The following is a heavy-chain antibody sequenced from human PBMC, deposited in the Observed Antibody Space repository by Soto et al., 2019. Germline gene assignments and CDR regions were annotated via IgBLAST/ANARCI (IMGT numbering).Heavy chain of an antibody. Sequence: PSETLSLTCAVYGGSFSGYYWSWIRQPPGKGLEWIGEINHSGSTNYNPSLKSRVTISVDTSKNQFSLKLSSVTAADTAVYYCATSITGINWFYPWGQGTLVTVSS. V-gene: IGHV4-34*01. CDR1: GGSFSGYY. CDR2: INHSGST. CDR3: ATSITGINWFYP. J-gene: IGHJ5*02. D-gene: IGHD1-20*01.